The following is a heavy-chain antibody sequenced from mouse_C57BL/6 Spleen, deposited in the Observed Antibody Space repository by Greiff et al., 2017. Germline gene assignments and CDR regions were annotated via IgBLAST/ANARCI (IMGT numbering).Heavy chain of an antibody. D-gene: IGHD6-1*01. V-gene: IGHV3-6*01. CDR1: GYSFTSGYY. J-gene: IGHJ2*01. CDR3: ARGLPPGFDY. Sequence: VQLKESGPGLVKPSQSLSLSCSASGYSFTSGYYWNWIRQIPGNKLEWMGYISYDGSNNYNPSLKNRTSITRDTSNNQFFLKLNSMTTEDTATYYCARGLPPGFDYWGQGTTLTVSS. CDR2: ISYDGSN.